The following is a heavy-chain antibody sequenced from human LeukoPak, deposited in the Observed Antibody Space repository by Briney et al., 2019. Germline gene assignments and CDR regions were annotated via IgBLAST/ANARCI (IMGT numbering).Heavy chain of an antibody. CDR3: ARSRVWSDYWGYFDY. D-gene: IGHD3-3*01. CDR1: VGDIIGYY. V-gene: IGHV4-59*01. CDR2: IYHSGST. Sequence: PSETVCLTCTVSVGDIIGYYCNWIRHPPWKGLDWIGCIYHSGSTNYNPSLKSRVTISVDTSKTQISLKLRAVTAADTAVYYCARSRVWSDYWGYFDYWGQGTLVTVSS. J-gene: IGHJ4*02.